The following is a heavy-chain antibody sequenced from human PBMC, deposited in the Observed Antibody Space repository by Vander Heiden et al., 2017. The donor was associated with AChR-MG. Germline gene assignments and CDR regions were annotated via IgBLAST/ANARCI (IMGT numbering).Heavy chain of an antibody. CDR3: AKDISRMTTVSLFDY. Sequence: DVQLVESGGGLVQPGRSLRLSCSASGFTFDDYAMHWVRQAPGKGLEWVSGISWNSGSIGYADSVKGRFTISRDNAKNSLYLQMNSLRAEDTALYYCAKDISRMTTVSLFDYWGQGTLVTVSS. CDR2: ISWNSGSI. J-gene: IGHJ4*02. V-gene: IGHV3-9*01. D-gene: IGHD4-17*01. CDR1: GFTFDDYA.